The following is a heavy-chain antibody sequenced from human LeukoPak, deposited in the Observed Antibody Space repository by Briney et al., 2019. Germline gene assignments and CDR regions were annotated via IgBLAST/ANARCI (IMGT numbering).Heavy chain of an antibody. V-gene: IGHV5-51*01. D-gene: IGHD2-2*02. Sequence: GEYLKISCQGSGYSFTSYWIGWVRQMPGKGLEWMGNIYPGDSDTRYSPSFQGQVTISADKSISTAYLQWSSLKASDTAMYYCARPRFPRWNDCSSTSCYSYYGMDVWGQGTTVTVSS. CDR1: GYSFTSYW. CDR2: IYPGDSDT. J-gene: IGHJ6*02. CDR3: ARPRFPRWNDCSSTSCYSYYGMDV.